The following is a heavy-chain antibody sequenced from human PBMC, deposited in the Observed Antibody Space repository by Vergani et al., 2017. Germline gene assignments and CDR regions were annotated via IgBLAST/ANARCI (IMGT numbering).Heavy chain of an antibody. V-gene: IGHV1-69-2*01. D-gene: IGHD1-26*01. CDR1: GYTFPDYY. J-gene: IGHJ4*02. CDR3: ATDLVGATNGFYFSLSE. CDR2: VDPEDGET. Sequence: EVQLVQSGAEVKKPGATVKISCKVSGYTFPDYYMHWVQQAPGKGLEWMGLVDPEDGETIYAEKFQGRVTITADTSTDTAYMELSSLRSEDTAVYYCATDLVGATNGFYFSLSEWGQGTLVTVSS.